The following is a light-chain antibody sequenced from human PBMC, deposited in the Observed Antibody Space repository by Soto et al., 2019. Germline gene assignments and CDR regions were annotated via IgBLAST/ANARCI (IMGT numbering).Light chain of an antibody. CDR2: EDT. Sequence: QSALTQPASVSGSPGQSITISCTGTFSDVGSYNLVSWYQQHPGKAPKLMIYEDTKRPSGVSNCFSGSKSGYTASLTISGLQAEDEADYYCCSYAGSSTVVFGGGTKLTVL. J-gene: IGLJ2*01. CDR3: CSYAGSSTVV. CDR1: FSDVGSYNL. V-gene: IGLV2-23*01.